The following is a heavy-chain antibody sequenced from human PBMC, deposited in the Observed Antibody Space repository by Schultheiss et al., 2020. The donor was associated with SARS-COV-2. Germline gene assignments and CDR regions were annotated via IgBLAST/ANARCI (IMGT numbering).Heavy chain of an antibody. Sequence: SETLSLTCAVSGGSISSSNWWSWVRQPPGKGLEWIGEINHSGSTNYNPSLKSRVTISVDTSKNQFSLKLSSVTAADTAVYYCARAPHWVPPYGMDVWGQGTTVTVSS. CDR2: INHSGST. V-gene: IGHV4-4*02. J-gene: IGHJ6*02. CDR1: GGSISSSNW. D-gene: IGHD1-1*01. CDR3: ARAPHWVPPYGMDV.